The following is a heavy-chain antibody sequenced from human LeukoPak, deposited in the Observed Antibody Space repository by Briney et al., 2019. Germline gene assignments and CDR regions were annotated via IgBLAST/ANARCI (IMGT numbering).Heavy chain of an antibody. Sequence: SETLSLTCTVSGRSIRSHYWSWIRQPPGKGLEYIGYIHDSGSTNYNPFLRGRVTISVDTSKNQFSLKLSSVTAADTAGYYCARYTIRGVCGMAFDIWGQGTMVTVSS. CDR1: GRSIRSHY. V-gene: IGHV4-59*11. CDR3: ARYTIRGVCGMAFDI. D-gene: IGHD3-10*01. J-gene: IGHJ3*02. CDR2: IHDSGST.